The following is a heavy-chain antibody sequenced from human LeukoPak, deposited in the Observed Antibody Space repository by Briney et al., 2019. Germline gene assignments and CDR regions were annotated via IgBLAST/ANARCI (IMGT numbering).Heavy chain of an antibody. D-gene: IGHD3-22*01. CDR3: ARAHRRITMIVVVNPPTY. J-gene: IGHJ4*02. Sequence: GASVKVSCKASGYTFTSYDINWVRQATGQGLEWMGWMNPNSGNTGYAQKFQGRVTMTRNTSISTAYMELSSLRSEDTAVYYCARAHRRITMIVVVNPPTYWGQGTLVTVSS. V-gene: IGHV1-8*01. CDR1: GYTFTSYD. CDR2: MNPNSGNT.